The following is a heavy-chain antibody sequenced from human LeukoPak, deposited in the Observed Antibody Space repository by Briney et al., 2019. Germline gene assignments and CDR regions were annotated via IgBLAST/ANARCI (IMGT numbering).Heavy chain of an antibody. Sequence: GESLKISCQGFGYSFTSYWIGWVRQMPGKGMEWMGVIYPGDLGVRYNPSFQGQVTISVDKSTNTAYLQWVSLRASDSAMYYCACRDLTSTWSFPWGQGTLVTVSS. CDR1: GYSFTSYW. CDR3: ACRDLTSTWSFP. J-gene: IGHJ5*02. D-gene: IGHD6-13*01. CDR2: IYPGDLGV. V-gene: IGHV5-51*01.